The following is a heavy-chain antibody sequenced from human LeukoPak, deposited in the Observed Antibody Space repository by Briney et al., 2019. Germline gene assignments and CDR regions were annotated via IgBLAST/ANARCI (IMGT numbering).Heavy chain of an antibody. Sequence: PGGSLRLSCAASGFTVSNNYMSWVRQAPGKGLEWVSVIYRSGTTYYADSVKGRFTISRDNSKNTLHLQMSSLRAEDTAVYYRAREWTGDITVAGAGAFDIWGQGTMVTVSS. CDR1: GFTVSNNY. J-gene: IGHJ3*02. CDR3: AREWTGDITVAGAGAFDI. CDR2: IYRSGTT. D-gene: IGHD6-19*01. V-gene: IGHV3-53*01.